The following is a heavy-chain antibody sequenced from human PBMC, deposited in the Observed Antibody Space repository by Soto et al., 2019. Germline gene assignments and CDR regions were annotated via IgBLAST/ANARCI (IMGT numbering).Heavy chain of an antibody. CDR3: ARDTEDYGDYYYYYGMDV. J-gene: IGHJ6*02. CDR1: GYTFTSYG. D-gene: IGHD4-17*01. CDR2: ISAYNGNT. V-gene: IGHV1-18*04. Sequence: ASVKVSCKASGYTFTSYGISWVRQAPGQGLEWMGWISAYNGNTDYAQKLQGRVTMTTDTSTSTAYMELRSLRSDDTAVCYCARDTEDYGDYYYYYGMDVWGQGTTVTVSS.